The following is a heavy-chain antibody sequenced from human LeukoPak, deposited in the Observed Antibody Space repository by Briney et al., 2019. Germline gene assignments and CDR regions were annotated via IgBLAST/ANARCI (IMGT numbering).Heavy chain of an antibody. V-gene: IGHV1-69*04. D-gene: IGHD2-2*01. CDR2: IIPIFGIA. CDR1: GGTFSSYA. J-gene: IGHJ5*02. Sequence: ASVKVSCKASGGTFSSYAISWVRQAPGQGLEWMGRIIPIFGIANYAQKFQGRVTITADKSTSTAYMELSSLRSEDTAVYYCARDRGGVVVPAVDPWGQGTLVTVSS. CDR3: ARDRGGVVVPAVDP.